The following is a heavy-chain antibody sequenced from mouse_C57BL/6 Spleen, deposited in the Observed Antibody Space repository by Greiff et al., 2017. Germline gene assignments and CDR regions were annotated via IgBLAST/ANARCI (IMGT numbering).Heavy chain of an antibody. CDR2: IDPSDSYT. CDR3: ARSVPNWVYYAMDY. V-gene: IGHV1-50*01. J-gene: IGHJ4*01. Sequence: QVQLQQPGAELVKPGASVKLSCKASGYTFTSYWMQWVKQRPGQGLEWIGEIDPSDSYTNYNQKFKGKATLTVDTSSSTAYMQLSSLTSEDSAVXYCARSVPNWVYYAMDYWGQGTSVTVSS. D-gene: IGHD4-1*01. CDR1: GYTFTSYW.